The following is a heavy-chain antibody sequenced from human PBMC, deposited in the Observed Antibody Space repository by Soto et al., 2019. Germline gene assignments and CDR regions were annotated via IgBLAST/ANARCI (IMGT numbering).Heavy chain of an antibody. J-gene: IGHJ4*02. CDR1: GFTFSSYT. Sequence: GGSLRLSCAASGFTFSSYTMHWVRQAPGKGLEWVAVISYDGSNKYYADSVKGRFTISRDNSKNTLYLQMDSLRAEDTALYYSATERVGYYFDYWGQGTLVTVSS. D-gene: IGHD3-16*01. CDR2: ISYDGSNK. CDR3: ATERVGYYFDY. V-gene: IGHV3-30-3*01.